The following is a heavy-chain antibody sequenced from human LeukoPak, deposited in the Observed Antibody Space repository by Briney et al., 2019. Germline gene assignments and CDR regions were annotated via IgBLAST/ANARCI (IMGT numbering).Heavy chain of an antibody. CDR3: ARHGDDSGSYTNFDY. D-gene: IGHD1-26*01. V-gene: IGHV5-51*01. CDR2: IYPGGSDT. CDR1: GYSFTSYW. Sequence: GESLKISCKGSGYSFTSYWIGWVRQMPGKGLEWMGIIYPGGSDTRYSPSFQGQVTISADKSISTAYLQWSSLKASDTAMYYCARHGDDSGSYTNFDYWGQGTLVTVSS. J-gene: IGHJ4*02.